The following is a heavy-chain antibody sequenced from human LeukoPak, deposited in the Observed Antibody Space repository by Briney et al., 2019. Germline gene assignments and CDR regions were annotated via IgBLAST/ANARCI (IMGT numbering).Heavy chain of an antibody. Sequence: GALGLSCAGSGFPFSKYGIHWVRQAPGKGLEGVAVISYDGSKQYYVDSVKGRFTTSRDNSKNSVYLQINSLRAEDTAVYYCAKELLGANAIDYWGQGTLVTVSS. CDR2: ISYDGSKQ. CDR3: AKELLGANAIDY. J-gene: IGHJ4*02. V-gene: IGHV3-30*18. D-gene: IGHD1-26*01. CDR1: GFPFSKYG.